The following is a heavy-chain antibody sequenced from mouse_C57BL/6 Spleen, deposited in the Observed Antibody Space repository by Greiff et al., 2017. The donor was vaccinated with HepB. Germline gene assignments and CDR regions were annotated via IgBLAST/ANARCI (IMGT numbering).Heavy chain of an antibody. V-gene: IGHV2-2*01. Sequence: QVQLKQSGPGLVQPSQSLSITCTVSGFSLTSYGVHWVRQSPGKGLEWLGVIWSGGSTDYNAAFISRLSISKDNSKSQVFFKMNSLQADDTAIYYCASIYYDYEGGFAMDYWGQGTSVTVSS. CDR3: ASIYYDYEGGFAMDY. J-gene: IGHJ4*01. CDR2: IWSGGST. CDR1: GFSLTSYG. D-gene: IGHD2-4*01.